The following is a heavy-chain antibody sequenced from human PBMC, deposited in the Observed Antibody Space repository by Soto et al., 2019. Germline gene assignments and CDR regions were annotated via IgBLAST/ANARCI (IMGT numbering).Heavy chain of an antibody. J-gene: IGHJ6*02. CDR2: IYYSGST. V-gene: IGHV4-31*03. Sequence: SETLSLTCTVSGGSISSGGYYWSWIRQHPGKGLEWIGYIYYSGSTYYNPSLKSRVTISVDTSKNQFSLKLSSVTAADTAVYYCARDRPNSYGMDVWGQGTTVTVSS. CDR3: ARDRPNSYGMDV. CDR1: GGSISSGGYY.